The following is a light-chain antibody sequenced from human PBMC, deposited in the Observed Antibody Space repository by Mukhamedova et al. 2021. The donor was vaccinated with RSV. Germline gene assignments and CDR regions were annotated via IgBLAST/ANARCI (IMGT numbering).Light chain of an antibody. Sequence: YQQHPDKAPKLIIYDVNDRPSGVSNRFSGSKSGNTASLTISGLQAEDEADYYCSSNTHTTNLVVFGGGTKLTVL. V-gene: IGLV2-14*04. CDR2: DVN. J-gene: IGLJ2*01. CDR3: SSNTHTTNLVV.